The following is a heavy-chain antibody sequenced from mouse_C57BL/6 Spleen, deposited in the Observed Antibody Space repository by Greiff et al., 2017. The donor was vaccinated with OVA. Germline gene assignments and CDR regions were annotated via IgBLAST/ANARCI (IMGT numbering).Heavy chain of an antibody. CDR3: ARWGYGSSYEGYFDV. V-gene: IGHV14-3*01. D-gene: IGHD1-1*01. CDR1: GFNIKNTY. J-gene: IGHJ1*03. Sequence: EVQRVESVAELVRPGASVKLSCTASGFNIKNTYMHWVKQRPEQGLEWIGRIDPANGNTKYAPKFQGKATITADTSSNTAYLQLSSLTSEDTAIYYCARWGYGSSYEGYFDVWGTGTTVTVSS. CDR2: IDPANGNT.